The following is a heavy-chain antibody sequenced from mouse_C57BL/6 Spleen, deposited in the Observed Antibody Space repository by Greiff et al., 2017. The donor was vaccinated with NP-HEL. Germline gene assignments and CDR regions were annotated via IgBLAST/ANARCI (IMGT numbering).Heavy chain of an antibody. V-gene: IGHV5-17*01. CDR2: ISSGSSTI. J-gene: IGHJ1*01. Sequence: EVKLVEPGGGLVKPGGSLKLSCAASGFTFSDYGMHWVRQAPEKGLEWVAYISSGSSTIYYADTVKGRFTISRDNAKNTLFLQMTSLRSEDTAMYYCATSSFGPSSFDVWGPGTTVTVSS. CDR1: GFTFSDYG. CDR3: ATSSFGPSSFDV.